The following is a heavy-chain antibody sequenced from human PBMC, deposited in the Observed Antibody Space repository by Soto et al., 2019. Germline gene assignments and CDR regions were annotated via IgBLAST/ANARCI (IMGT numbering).Heavy chain of an antibody. CDR1: GASIGSGGW. V-gene: IGHV4-4*02. Sequence: QVHLQESGPGLVKPSETLSLTCAVSGASIGSGGWWSWVRQPPGKGLEWIAEIFHDGNTNYSPSLKSRVTISVDKSQNQFSLNVXXXXXADTAVYYCARHEGWTGPDQWGQGTLVTVSS. D-gene: IGHD2-8*02. J-gene: IGHJ5*02. CDR2: IFHDGNT. CDR3: ARHEGWTGPDQ.